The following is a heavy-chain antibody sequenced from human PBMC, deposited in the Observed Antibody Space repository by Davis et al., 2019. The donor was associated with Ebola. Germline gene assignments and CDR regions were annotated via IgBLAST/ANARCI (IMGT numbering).Heavy chain of an antibody. J-gene: IGHJ4*02. Sequence: ASVKVSCKTSGYIFSSYGITWVRQAPGQGLEWMGWVSGYTGNTFYAQKFQGRVSMTTDASTTTASLELRSLRSDDTAVYFCARGTYFDYWGQGTLVTVSS. D-gene: IGHD3-10*01. CDR1: GYIFSSYG. CDR3: ARGTYFDY. V-gene: IGHV1-18*01. CDR2: VSGYTGNT.